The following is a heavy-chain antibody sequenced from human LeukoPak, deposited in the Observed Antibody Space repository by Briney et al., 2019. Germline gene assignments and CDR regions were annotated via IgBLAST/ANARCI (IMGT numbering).Heavy chain of an antibody. CDR1: GLTFSSYA. CDR2: ISGSGDNT. Sequence: GSLRLSCAASGLTFSSYAMTLVRQAPGKGLEWVSTISGSGDNTHYADSVQGRLTISRDNTKSTLYLQMNSLRAEDTAVYYCGGAKFYYYGMDVWGLGPTVIVYS. D-gene: IGHD3-16*01. CDR3: GGAKFYYYGMDV. J-gene: IGHJ6*02. V-gene: IGHV3-23*01.